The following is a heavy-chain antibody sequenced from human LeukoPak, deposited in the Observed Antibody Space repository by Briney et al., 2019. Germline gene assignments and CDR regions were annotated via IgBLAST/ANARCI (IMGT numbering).Heavy chain of an antibody. CDR1: GFTFSNDW. D-gene: IGHD2/OR15-2a*01. Sequence: GGSLRLSCAASGFTFSNDWMHWVRQEAGRGLVWVARIKSDGVSVDYADSVKGRSTVSRDNAKKMVFLQMNSLRAEDTALYYCVRDNYFSVDVWGQGTTVTVSS. CDR2: IKSDGVSV. J-gene: IGHJ6*02. CDR3: VRDNYFSVDV. V-gene: IGHV3-74*01.